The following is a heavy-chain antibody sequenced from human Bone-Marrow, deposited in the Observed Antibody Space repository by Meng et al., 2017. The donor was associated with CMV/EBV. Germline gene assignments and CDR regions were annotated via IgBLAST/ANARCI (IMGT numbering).Heavy chain of an antibody. V-gene: IGHV3-30*03. CDR1: GFTFNNYA. Sequence: SLRLSCAASGFTFNNYAMQWVRQAPGKGLEWVSVVSSDGNRKYYADFLKGRFATSRDNSKNTVYLQVNSLTSEDTAVYFCSRGFHGPDSWGQGTLVTAS. CDR3: SRGFHGPDS. D-gene: IGHD2-21*01. CDR2: VSSDGNRK. J-gene: IGHJ4*02.